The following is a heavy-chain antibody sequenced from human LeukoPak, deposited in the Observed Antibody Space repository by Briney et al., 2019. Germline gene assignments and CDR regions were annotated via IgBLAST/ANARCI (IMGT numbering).Heavy chain of an antibody. CDR3: ARGDYGGDYFDY. J-gene: IGHJ4*02. CDR2: ISSGSTYT. Sequence: GGSLRLSCAASGFTFSSYWMHWVRQAPGKGLVWVSYISSGSTYTNYADSVEGRFTISRDNAKNSLYLQMNSLRAEDTAVYYCARGDYGGDYFDYWGQGTLVTVSS. D-gene: IGHD4-23*01. CDR1: GFTFSSYW. V-gene: IGHV3-11*05.